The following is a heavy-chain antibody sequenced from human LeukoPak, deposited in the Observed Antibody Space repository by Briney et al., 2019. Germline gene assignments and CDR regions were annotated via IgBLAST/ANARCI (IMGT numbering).Heavy chain of an antibody. D-gene: IGHD6-19*01. V-gene: IGHV1-2*02. Sequence: ASVKVSCKASGYTFTGYYMHWVRQAPGQGLEWMGWINPNSGGTNYAQKFQGRVTMTRDTSISTAYMELSRLRSDDTVVYYCARGTGYSSGWSDFQHWGQGTLVTVSS. CDR2: INPNSGGT. CDR1: GYTFTGYY. CDR3: ARGTGYSSGWSDFQH. J-gene: IGHJ1*01.